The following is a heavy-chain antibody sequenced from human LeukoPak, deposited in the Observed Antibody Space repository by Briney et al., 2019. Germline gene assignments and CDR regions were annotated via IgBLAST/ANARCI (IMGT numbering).Heavy chain of an antibody. CDR1: GYTFSGYY. Sequence: ASVKVSCKASGYTFSGYYVHWVRQAPGQGLEWVGWILPHSGDTKYSQNFQGRLTMTGDTSISTAYMELSRLKSDDTAIFYCARARSGEWPNYFFDHWGQGTLVTVSS. J-gene: IGHJ4*02. CDR2: ILPHSGDT. V-gene: IGHV1-2*02. D-gene: IGHD7-27*01. CDR3: ARARSGEWPNYFFDH.